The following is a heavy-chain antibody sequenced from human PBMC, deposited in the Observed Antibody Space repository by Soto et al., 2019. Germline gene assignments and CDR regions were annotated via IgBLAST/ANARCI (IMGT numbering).Heavy chain of an antibody. V-gene: IGHV1-69*13. CDR2: IIPIFGTA. J-gene: IGHJ6*02. Sequence: GXSVKGSCNASGGSFISYAISWVRQAPGQGLEWMGGIIPIFGTANYAQKFQGRVTITADESTSTAYMELSSLRSEDTAVYYCARRPAHCSGGSSYSPEPYYYGMDVWGQGTTVTVSS. CDR3: ARRPAHCSGGSSYSPEPYYYGMDV. D-gene: IGHD2-15*01. CDR1: GGSFISYA.